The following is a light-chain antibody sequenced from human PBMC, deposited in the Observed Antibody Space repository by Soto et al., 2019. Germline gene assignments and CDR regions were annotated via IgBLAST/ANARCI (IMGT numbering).Light chain of an antibody. J-gene: IGLJ1*01. CDR1: SSDVGGYNY. V-gene: IGLV2-14*01. CDR3: SSYTSSSTQV. CDR2: DVS. Sequence: QPASVSGSPGQSITISCTGTSSDVGGYNYVSWYQQHPGKAPKLMIYDVSNRPSGISNRFSGSKSGNTASLTISGLQAEDEADYYCSSYTSSSTQVFGTGTKLTVL.